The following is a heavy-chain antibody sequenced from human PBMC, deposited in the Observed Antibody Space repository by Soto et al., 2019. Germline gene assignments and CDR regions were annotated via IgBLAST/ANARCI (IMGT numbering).Heavy chain of an antibody. Sequence: QVQLQESGPGLVKPSQTLSLTCTVSGGSISSGNYYWSWIRQPPGKGLEWLGYIYDSGSTYYNSSRESHVTISVETSKNQFTLKLSSVTYADTAVYYCAREGDYGGNFRFYAFDIWGQGTMVTVSS. D-gene: IGHD4-17*01. V-gene: IGHV4-30-4*01. J-gene: IGHJ3*02. CDR1: GGSISSGNYY. CDR3: AREGDYGGNFRFYAFDI. CDR2: IYDSGST.